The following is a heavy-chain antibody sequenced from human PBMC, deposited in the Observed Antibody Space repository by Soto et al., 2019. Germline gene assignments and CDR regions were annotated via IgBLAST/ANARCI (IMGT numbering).Heavy chain of an antibody. CDR1: GFTFSTYW. Sequence: EVQLVESGGGLVQPGGSLRLSCAASGFTFSTYWMHWVRQAPGKGLVWVSRINYDGSSTDYADSVKGRFTISRDNAKNTLYLQMNTLTAEDTALYYCTRGLRPTSVGTGAYWGQGTLVTVSS. D-gene: IGHD3-10*01. V-gene: IGHV3-74*01. J-gene: IGHJ4*02. CDR2: INYDGSST. CDR3: TRGLRPTSVGTGAY.